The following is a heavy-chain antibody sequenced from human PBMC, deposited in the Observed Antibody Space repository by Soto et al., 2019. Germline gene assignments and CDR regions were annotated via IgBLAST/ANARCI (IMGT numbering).Heavy chain of an antibody. CDR1: GDSVTSHY. D-gene: IGHD3-9*01. CDR2: MHHTGFS. V-gene: IGHV4-59*02. CDR3: AREAPRNDILTGYYNHMDY. J-gene: IGHJ4*02. Sequence: SETLSLTCSFSGDSVTSHYLTWIRQSPEKGLEWIGYMHHTGFSHYNPSLKSRLTISVDTSKNQFSLKLSSVTAADTAVYYCAREAPRNDILTGYYNHMDYWGQGTLVTVSS.